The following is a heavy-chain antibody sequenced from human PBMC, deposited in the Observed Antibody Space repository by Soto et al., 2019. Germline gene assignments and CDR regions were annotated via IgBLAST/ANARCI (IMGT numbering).Heavy chain of an antibody. V-gene: IGHV1-69*01. CDR1: GGTFSSYA. CDR2: IIPIFGTA. Sequence: QVQLVQSGAEVKKPGSSVKVSCKASGGTFSSYAISWVRQAHGQGLEWMGGIIPIFGTANYAQQFQGRVTITADESTSTAYMELSSLRSEDTAVYYCARVVAAAEYNWFDPWDQGTLVTVSS. CDR3: ARVVAAAEYNWFDP. J-gene: IGHJ5*02. D-gene: IGHD6-13*01.